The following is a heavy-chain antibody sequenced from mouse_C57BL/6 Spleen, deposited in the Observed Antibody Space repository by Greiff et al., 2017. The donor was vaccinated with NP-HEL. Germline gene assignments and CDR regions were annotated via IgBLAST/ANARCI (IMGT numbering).Heavy chain of an antibody. CDR3: TGDYGGFAY. V-gene: IGHV14-4*01. CDR1: GFNIKDDY. Sequence: EVQLQESGAELVRPGASVKLSCTASGFNIKDDYMHWVKQRPEQGLEWIGWIDPENGDTEYASKFQGKATITADTSSNTAYLQLSSLTSEDTAVYYCTGDYGGFAYWGQGTLVTVSA. CDR2: IDPENGDT. D-gene: IGHD2-4*01. J-gene: IGHJ3*01.